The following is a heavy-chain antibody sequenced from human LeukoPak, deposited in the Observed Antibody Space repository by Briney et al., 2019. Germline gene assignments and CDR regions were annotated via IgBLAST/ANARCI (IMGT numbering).Heavy chain of an antibody. CDR2: IIPILGIA. Sequence: EASVKVSCKASGGTFSSYTISWVRQAPGQGLEWMGRIIPILGIANYAQKFQGRVTITADKSTSTAYMELSSLRSEDTAVYYCARDPGYYDTGGGYWGQGTLVTVSS. J-gene: IGHJ4*02. D-gene: IGHD3-22*01. CDR3: ARDPGYYDTGGGY. V-gene: IGHV1-69*04. CDR1: GGTFSSYT.